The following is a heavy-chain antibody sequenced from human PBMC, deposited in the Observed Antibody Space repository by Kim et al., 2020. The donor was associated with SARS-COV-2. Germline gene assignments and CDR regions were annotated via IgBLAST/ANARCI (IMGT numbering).Heavy chain of an antibody. CDR3: ARSLGRGFAY. Sequence: TTNYNPSYKGRNTISIEPSNSQFSLKLSSVTAADTAIYYCARSLGRGFAYWGQGTLVTVSS. J-gene: IGHJ4*02. V-gene: IGHV4-4*08. D-gene: IGHD3-10*01. CDR2: TT.